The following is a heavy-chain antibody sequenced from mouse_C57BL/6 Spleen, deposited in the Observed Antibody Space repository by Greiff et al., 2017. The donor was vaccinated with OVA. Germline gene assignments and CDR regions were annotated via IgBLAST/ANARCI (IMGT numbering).Heavy chain of an antibody. CDR3: ARDSITTVYAMDY. D-gene: IGHD1-1*01. CDR1: GFTFSSYA. V-gene: IGHV5-4*01. CDR2: ISDGGSYT. J-gene: IGHJ4*01. Sequence: EVMLVESGGGLVKPGWSLKLSCAASGFTFSSYAMSWVRQTPEKRLEWVATISDGGSYTYYPDNVKGRFTISRDNAKNNLYLQMSHLKSEDTAMYYCARDSITTVYAMDYWGQGTSVTVSS.